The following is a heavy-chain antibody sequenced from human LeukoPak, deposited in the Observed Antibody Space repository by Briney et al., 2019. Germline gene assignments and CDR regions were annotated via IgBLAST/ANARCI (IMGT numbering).Heavy chain of an antibody. D-gene: IGHD6-19*01. Sequence: GRSLRLSCAASGFTFSSYGMHWVRQAPGKGLERVAVISYDGSNKYYADSVKGRFTISRDNSKNTLYLQMNSLRAEDTAVYYCAKDTSSGPLYYGMDVWGQGTTVTVSS. CDR2: ISYDGSNK. V-gene: IGHV3-30*18. CDR1: GFTFSSYG. CDR3: AKDTSSGPLYYGMDV. J-gene: IGHJ6*02.